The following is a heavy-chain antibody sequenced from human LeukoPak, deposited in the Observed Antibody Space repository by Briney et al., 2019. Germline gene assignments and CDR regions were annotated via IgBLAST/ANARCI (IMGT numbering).Heavy chain of an antibody. J-gene: IGHJ4*02. D-gene: IGHD1-26*01. CDR2: IYYSGST. Sequence: SETLSLTCTVSGGSISSYYWSLIRQPPGKGLEWIGYIYYSGSTNYNPSLKSRVTISVDTSKNQFSLKLSSVTAADTAVYYCARLIVGAHYFDYWGQGTLVTVSS. CDR3: ARLIVGAHYFDY. V-gene: IGHV4-59*01. CDR1: GGSISSYY.